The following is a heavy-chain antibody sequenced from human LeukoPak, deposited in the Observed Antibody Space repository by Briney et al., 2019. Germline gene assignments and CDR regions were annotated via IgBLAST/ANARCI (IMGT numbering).Heavy chain of an antibody. CDR1: GFTFSSYS. V-gene: IGHV3-21*01. D-gene: IGHD3-22*01. CDR3: VRALYDGSGYYSHFDY. CDR2: ITRSSIYT. J-gene: IGHJ4*02. Sequence: SGGSLRLFCAGSGFTFSSYSMTWVRQAPGKGLEWVSSITRSSIYTYYADSVKGRFTISRDNAKKSLYLQMNSLRTEDTAVYYCVRALYDGSGYYSHFDYWGQGTLVTVSS.